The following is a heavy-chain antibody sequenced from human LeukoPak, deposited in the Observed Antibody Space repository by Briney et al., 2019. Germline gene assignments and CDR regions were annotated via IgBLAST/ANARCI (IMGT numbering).Heavy chain of an antibody. J-gene: IGHJ4*02. CDR2: IKPDGSQI. CDR3: ARGGVYSTSAVDY. V-gene: IGHV3-7*01. D-gene: IGHD6-6*01. Sequence: GGSLRLSCAASGFTFSSYWMTWVRQAPGKGLEWVANIKPDGSQIYYVDSVKGRFTISRDNAKNSLYLQMNSLRAEDTAVYYCARGGVYSTSAVDYWGQGTLVTVSS. CDR1: GFTFSSYW.